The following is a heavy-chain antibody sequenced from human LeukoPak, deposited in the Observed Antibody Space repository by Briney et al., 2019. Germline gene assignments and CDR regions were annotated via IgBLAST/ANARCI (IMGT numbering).Heavy chain of an antibody. CDR2: ISGSGGST. V-gene: IGHV3-23*01. D-gene: IGHD3-22*01. CDR1: GFTFSSYA. CDR3: AKALYYYDSMDV. Sequence: PGGSLRLSCAASGFTFSSYAMSWVRQAPGKGLEWGSAISGSGGSTYYADSVKGRFTISRDNSKNTLYLQMNSPRAEDTAVYYCAKALYYYDSMDVWGKGTTVTVSS. J-gene: IGHJ6*04.